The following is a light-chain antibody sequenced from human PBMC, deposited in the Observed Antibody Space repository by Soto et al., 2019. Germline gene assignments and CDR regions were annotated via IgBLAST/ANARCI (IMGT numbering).Light chain of an antibody. CDR3: SSYTSTRNVV. Sequence: QSALTQPASVSGSPGQSITISCTRTSSDVGGYNYVSWYQQHPGKAPKLMIYDVNNRPSGISNRFSGSKSGNTASLTISGLQAEDEADYYCSSYTSTRNVVFGGGTKLTVL. V-gene: IGLV2-14*01. J-gene: IGLJ2*01. CDR1: SSDVGGYNY. CDR2: DVN.